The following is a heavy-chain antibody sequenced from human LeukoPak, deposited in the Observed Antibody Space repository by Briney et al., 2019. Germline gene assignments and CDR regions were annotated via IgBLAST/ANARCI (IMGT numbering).Heavy chain of an antibody. Sequence: GGSLRLSCAASGFTFSSYSMNWVRQAPGKGLEWVSYISSSSSTIYYADSVKGRFTISRDNAKNSLYLQMNSLRAEDTAVYYCARDKGSSGWLSYFDYWGQGTLVTVSS. CDR1: GFTFSSYS. D-gene: IGHD6-19*01. V-gene: IGHV3-48*01. CDR3: ARDKGSSGWLSYFDY. CDR2: ISSSSSTI. J-gene: IGHJ4*02.